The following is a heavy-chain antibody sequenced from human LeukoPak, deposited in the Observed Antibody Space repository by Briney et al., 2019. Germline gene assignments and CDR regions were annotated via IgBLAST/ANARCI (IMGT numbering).Heavy chain of an antibody. J-gene: IGHJ4*02. CDR1: GYTFTSYG. Sequence: ASVKVSCKASGYTFTSYGISWVRQAPGQGLEWMGWISAYNGNTNYAQKLQGRVTMTTDTSTSTAYMELRSLRSDDTAVYYCARVNHLPSMVRGVLDYWGQGTLVTVSS. CDR2: ISAYNGNT. CDR3: ARVNHLPSMVRGVLDY. D-gene: IGHD3-10*01. V-gene: IGHV1-18*01.